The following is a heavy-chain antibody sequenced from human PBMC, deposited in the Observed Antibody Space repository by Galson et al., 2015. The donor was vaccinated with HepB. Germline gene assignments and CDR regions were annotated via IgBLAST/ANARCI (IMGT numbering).Heavy chain of an antibody. CDR3: ARDITVPAAKLQLDYYYYYGMDV. J-gene: IGHJ6*02. CDR1: AFSFDSYA. Sequence: SLRLSCAASAFSFDSYAMHWVRQAPGKGLEWVAIISYDGSNKYYADSVKGRFTISRDNSKSTLYLQMNSLRAEDTAVYYCARDITVPAAKLQLDYYYYYGMDVWGQGTTVTVSS. V-gene: IGHV3-30-3*01. CDR2: ISYDGSNK. D-gene: IGHD2-2*01.